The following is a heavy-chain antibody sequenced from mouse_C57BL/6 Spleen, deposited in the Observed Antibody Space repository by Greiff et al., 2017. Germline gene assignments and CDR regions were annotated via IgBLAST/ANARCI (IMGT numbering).Heavy chain of an antibody. CDR3: ARSGYSVYWYFDV. CDR1: GYTFTSYW. Sequence: QVQLKQPGAELVKPGASVKLSCKASGYTFTSYWMQWVKQRPGQGLEWIGEIDPSDSYTNYNQKFKGKATLTVDTSSSTAYMQLSSLTSEDSAVYYCARSGYSVYWYFDVWGTGTTVTVSS. D-gene: IGHD2-12*01. CDR2: IDPSDSYT. J-gene: IGHJ1*03. V-gene: IGHV1-50*01.